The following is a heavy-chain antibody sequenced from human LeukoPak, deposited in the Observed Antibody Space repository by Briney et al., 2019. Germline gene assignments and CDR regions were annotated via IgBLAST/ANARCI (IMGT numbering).Heavy chain of an antibody. CDR2: FDPEDGET. CDR1: GYSLPELS. J-gene: IGHJ5*02. Sequence: VKVSCKVSGYSLPELSMHWLRQAPGKGLEGMGGFDPEDGETIHAQKFQGRVTMTEDTSTDTAYMELSSLSSEDTAVYYCATGFIVGVTTNWFDPWGQGTLVTVSS. V-gene: IGHV1-24*01. D-gene: IGHD1-26*01. CDR3: ATGFIVGVTTNWFDP.